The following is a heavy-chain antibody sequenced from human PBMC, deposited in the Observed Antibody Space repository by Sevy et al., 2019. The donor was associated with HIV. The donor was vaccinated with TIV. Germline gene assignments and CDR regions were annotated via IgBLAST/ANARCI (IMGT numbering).Heavy chain of an antibody. CDR2: ISGSGGST. Sequence: GGSLRLSFAASGFTFSSYAMSWVRQAPGKGLEWVSDISGSGGSTYYADSVKGRFTISRDNSKNTLYLQMNSLRAEDTAVYYCAKEYQRRYFDLPDYWGQGTLVTVSS. J-gene: IGHJ4*02. V-gene: IGHV3-23*01. D-gene: IGHD3-9*01. CDR3: AKEYQRRYFDLPDY. CDR1: GFTFSSYA.